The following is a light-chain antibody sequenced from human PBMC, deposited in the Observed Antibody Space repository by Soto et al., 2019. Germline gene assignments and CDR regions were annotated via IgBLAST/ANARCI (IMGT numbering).Light chain of an antibody. CDR1: NSDVGDYNF. Sequence: QSALTQSPSASGSPGQSITVSCTGTNSDVGDYNFVSWYQQHPGKAPKLLIYEVTKRPSGVPDRFSGSKSGNTASLTVSGLQSEDEADYYCSSFAASHVVFGGGTKLTVL. V-gene: IGLV2-8*01. J-gene: IGLJ2*01. CDR2: EVT. CDR3: SSFAASHVV.